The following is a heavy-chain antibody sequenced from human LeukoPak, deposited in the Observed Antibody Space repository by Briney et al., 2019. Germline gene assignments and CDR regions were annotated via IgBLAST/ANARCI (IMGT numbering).Heavy chain of an antibody. D-gene: IGHD1-1*01. Sequence: GRSLRLSCAASGFTFSSYAMHWVRQAPGKGLEWVAVISYDGSNKYYADSVKGRFTISRDNSKNTLYLQMNSLRAEDTAVYYCATNKIGTAGQSFDYWGQGTLVTVSS. CDR3: ATNKIGTAGQSFDY. V-gene: IGHV3-30-3*01. CDR1: GFTFSSYA. CDR2: ISYDGSNK. J-gene: IGHJ4*02.